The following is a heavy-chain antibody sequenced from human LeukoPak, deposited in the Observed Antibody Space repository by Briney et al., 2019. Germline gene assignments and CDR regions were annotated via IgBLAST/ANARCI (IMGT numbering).Heavy chain of an antibody. CDR1: GFTFTKFG. J-gene: IGHJ4*02. D-gene: IGHD2-15*01. CDR2: ISYDGTKS. Sequence: GGSLRLSCAASGFTFTKFGMHWVRQGPGKGLQWVAIISYDGTKSKYADSVKGRFTISRDNSKNTVYLQMNSLRAEDTAIYYCAKDHDGSGFYLGYFQHWGQGALVTVSS. CDR3: AKDHDGSGFYLGYFQH. V-gene: IGHV3-30*18.